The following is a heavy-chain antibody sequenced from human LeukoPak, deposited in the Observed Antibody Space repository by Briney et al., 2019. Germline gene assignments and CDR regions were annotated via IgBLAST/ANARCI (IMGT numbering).Heavy chain of an antibody. CDR2: ISGSGGAT. Sequence: GGSLRLSCAASGFTFSNYVVSWVRQAPGKGLEWVSAISGSGGATYYADSVKGRFTISRDNSKNTLYLQMNSLRADDTAVYYCAKDSSGPFQHWGQGTLVTVSS. CDR3: AKDSSGPFQH. CDR1: GFTFSNYV. V-gene: IGHV3-23*01. D-gene: IGHD6-19*01. J-gene: IGHJ1*01.